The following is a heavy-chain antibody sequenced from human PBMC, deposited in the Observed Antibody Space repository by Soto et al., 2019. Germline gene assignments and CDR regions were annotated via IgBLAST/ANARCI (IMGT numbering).Heavy chain of an antibody. V-gene: IGHV6-1*01. Sequence: SQTLSLTCAISGDSVSSNSAAWNWIRRSPSRGLEWLGRTYYRSKWYNDYAVSVKSRITINPDTSKNQFSLQLNSVTPEDTAVYYCARDPHYGGNRWDAFDIWGQGTMVTVSS. J-gene: IGHJ3*02. CDR3: ARDPHYGGNRWDAFDI. CDR2: TYYRSKWYN. D-gene: IGHD4-17*01. CDR1: GDSVSSNSAA.